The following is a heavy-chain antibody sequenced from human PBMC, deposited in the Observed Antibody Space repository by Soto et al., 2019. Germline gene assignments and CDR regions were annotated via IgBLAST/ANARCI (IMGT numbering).Heavy chain of an antibody. CDR1: GYTFTSYG. J-gene: IGHJ5*02. Sequence: QVQLVQSGAEVKKPGASVKVSCKASGYTFTSYGISWVRQAPGQGLEWMGWMSAYNGNTNYAQKLQGRVTMTTDTSTSTAYMELRSLRSDDTAVYYCARWGRGTMVRGVWGDWFDPWGQGTLVTVSS. CDR3: ARWGRGTMVRGVWGDWFDP. V-gene: IGHV1-18*01. D-gene: IGHD3-10*01. CDR2: MSAYNGNT.